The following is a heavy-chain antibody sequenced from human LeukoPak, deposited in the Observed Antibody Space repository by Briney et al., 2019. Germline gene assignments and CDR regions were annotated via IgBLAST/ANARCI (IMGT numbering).Heavy chain of an antibody. Sequence: SETLSLTCAVSGGSISSSNWWSWVRQPPGKGLEWIGRIYTSGSTNYNPSLKSRVTMSVDTSKNQFSLKLSSVTAADTAVYYCARDQGAARPKSDNWFDPWGQGTLVTVSS. D-gene: IGHD6-6*01. V-gene: IGHV4-4*02. CDR2: IYTSGST. CDR3: ARDQGAARPKSDNWFDP. CDR1: GGSISSSNW. J-gene: IGHJ5*02.